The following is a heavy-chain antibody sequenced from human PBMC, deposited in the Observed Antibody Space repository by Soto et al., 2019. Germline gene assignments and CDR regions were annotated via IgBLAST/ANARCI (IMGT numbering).Heavy chain of an antibody. CDR3: ARDYKTCPYNSGCLPHAFDI. J-gene: IGHJ3*02. CDR1: GFTFSSYW. D-gene: IGHD6-19*01. V-gene: IGHV3-7*01. Sequence: GGSLRLSCAASGFTFSSYWMSWVRQAPGKGLEWVANIKQDGSEKYYLDSVKGRFTISRDNAKNSLYLQMNSLRAEDTAVYYCARDYKTCPYNSGCLPHAFDIWGQGTMVTVSS. CDR2: IKQDGSEK.